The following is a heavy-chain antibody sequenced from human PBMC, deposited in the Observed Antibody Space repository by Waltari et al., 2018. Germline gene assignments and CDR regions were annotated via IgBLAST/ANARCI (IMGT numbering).Heavy chain of an antibody. Sequence: QVQLVQSGAEVKKPGASVKVSCKASGYTFPSYAMHWVRQAPGQRLEWMGWINAGNGNTKYSQKFQGRVTITRDTSASTAYMELSSLRSEDTAVYYCARSVVVPAPPFDYWGQGTLVTVSS. CDR1: GYTFPSYA. CDR3: ARSVVVPAPPFDY. D-gene: IGHD2-2*01. J-gene: IGHJ4*02. CDR2: INAGNGNT. V-gene: IGHV1-3*01.